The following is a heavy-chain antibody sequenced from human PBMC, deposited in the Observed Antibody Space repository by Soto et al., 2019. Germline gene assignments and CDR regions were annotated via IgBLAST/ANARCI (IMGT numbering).Heavy chain of an antibody. J-gene: IGHJ4*02. CDR2: IYHSGST. CDR1: GVSISTYY. D-gene: IGHD3-22*01. Sequence: SETLSLTCTVSGVSISTYYWIWVRQPPGKGLEWIGYIYHSGSTNYNPSLESRVTISVDTSKNQFSLKLSSVTAADTAVYYCARQARYYYDSSGDFDYWGQGALVTVSS. CDR3: ARQARYYYDSSGDFDY. V-gene: IGHV4-59*08.